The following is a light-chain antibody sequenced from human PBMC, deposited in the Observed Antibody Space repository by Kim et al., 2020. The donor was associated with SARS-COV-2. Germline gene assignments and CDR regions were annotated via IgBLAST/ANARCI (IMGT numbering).Light chain of an antibody. CDR2: LEGRGSY. V-gene: IGLV4-60*03. CDR3: ETWDSNTRM. J-gene: IGLJ3*02. Sequence: SSVKLTCTLSSGHSSFIIAWHQRQPGKAPRYLMKLEGRGSYNKGSGVPDRFSGSSSGADRYLTISNLQSEDEADYYCETWDSNTRMFGGGTKLTVL. CDR1: SGHSSFI.